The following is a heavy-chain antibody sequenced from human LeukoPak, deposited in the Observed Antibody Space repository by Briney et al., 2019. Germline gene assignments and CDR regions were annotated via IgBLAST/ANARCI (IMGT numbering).Heavy chain of an antibody. V-gene: IGHV3-23*01. CDR1: GFTFSSYA. D-gene: IGHD3-22*01. Sequence: GGSLRLSCAASGFTFSSYAMSWVRQVPGKGLEWVSDISGSGSSTYYADSVKGRLTISRDNSKNMLYLQMNSLRAEDTAVYYCARDSSYYYDGSGYYLYYFDYWGQGTRVTVSS. CDR2: ISGSGSST. CDR3: ARDSSYYYDGSGYYLYYFDY. J-gene: IGHJ4*02.